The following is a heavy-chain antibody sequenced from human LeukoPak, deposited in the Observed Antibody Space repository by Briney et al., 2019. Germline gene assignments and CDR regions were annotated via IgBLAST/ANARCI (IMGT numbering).Heavy chain of an antibody. Sequence: KPSETLSLTCAVSGGSISSGGYSWSWIRQPPGRGLEWIGYIYHSGSTYYNPSLKSRVTISVDRSKNQFSLKLSSVTAADTALYYCARAQIATAGTIHFDYWGQGTLVTVSS. V-gene: IGHV4-30-2*01. J-gene: IGHJ4*02. CDR2: IYHSGST. CDR1: GGSISSGGYS. CDR3: ARAQIATAGTIHFDY. D-gene: IGHD6-13*01.